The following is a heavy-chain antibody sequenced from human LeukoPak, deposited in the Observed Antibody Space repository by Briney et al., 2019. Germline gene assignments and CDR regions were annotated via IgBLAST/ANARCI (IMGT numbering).Heavy chain of an antibody. D-gene: IGHD5-24*01. CDR1: GGTFSDYA. Sequence: SVKVSCKASGGTFSDYAISWVRQAPGHGLEWMGGIIPIFGTANSAQKFQGRVTITADESTSTAYMELSSLRSEDTAAYYCARETGHGYNWMGYWGQGTLVTVSS. CDR3: ARETGHGYNWMGY. J-gene: IGHJ4*02. CDR2: IIPIFGTA. V-gene: IGHV1-69*01.